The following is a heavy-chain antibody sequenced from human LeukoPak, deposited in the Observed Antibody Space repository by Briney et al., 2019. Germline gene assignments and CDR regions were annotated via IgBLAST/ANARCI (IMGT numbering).Heavy chain of an antibody. J-gene: IGHJ4*02. Sequence: GGSLRLSCAASGFMFSSNWMSWVRLAPGKGLEWVANIKEDGTETYYVDSVKGRFTISRDNAKNSLYLQMNSLRAEDTALYYCARSVELVRGYFDYWGQGTLVTVSS. CDR1: GFMFSSNW. V-gene: IGHV3-7*03. D-gene: IGHD3-10*01. CDR3: ARSVELVRGYFDY. CDR2: IKEDGTET.